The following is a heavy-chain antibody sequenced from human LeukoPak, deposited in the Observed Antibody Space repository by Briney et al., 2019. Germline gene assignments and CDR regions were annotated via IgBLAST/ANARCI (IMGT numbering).Heavy chain of an antibody. CDR3: ARGLSGDIYYDSSGQDFDY. CDR1: GYTFTGYY. Sequence: GASVKVSCKASGYTFTGYYMHWVRQAPGQGLEWMGWINPNSGGTNYAQKFQGWVTMTRDTSISTAYMELSRLRSDDTAVYYCARGLSGDIYYDSSGQDFDYWGQGTLVTVSS. CDR2: INPNSGGT. V-gene: IGHV1-2*04. D-gene: IGHD3-22*01. J-gene: IGHJ4*02.